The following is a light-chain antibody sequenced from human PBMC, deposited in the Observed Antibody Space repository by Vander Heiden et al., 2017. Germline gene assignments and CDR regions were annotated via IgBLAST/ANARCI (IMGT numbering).Light chain of an antibody. Sequence: QSAPTQPAFVSGSPGQSNTISCTGTSSDVGGYNYVAWYQQHPGKAPKLMIYDVSNRPSGVSNRFSGSKSGNTASLTISGLQAEDEADYYCSSYTSSSTLKLFGGGTKLTVL. CDR3: SSYTSSSTLKL. V-gene: IGLV2-14*03. CDR2: DVS. CDR1: SSDVGGYNY. J-gene: IGLJ2*01.